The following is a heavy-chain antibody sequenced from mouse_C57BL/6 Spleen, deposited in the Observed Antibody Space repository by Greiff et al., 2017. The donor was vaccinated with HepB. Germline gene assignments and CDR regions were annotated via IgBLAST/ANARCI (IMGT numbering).Heavy chain of an antibody. CDR1: GYSITSGYD. D-gene: IGHD1-1*01. J-gene: IGHJ3*01. Sequence: EVQLQESGPGMVKPSQSLSLTCTVTGYSITSGYDWHWIRHFPGNKLEWMGYISYSGSTNYNPTLNSRISITHDTSKNHFFLKLNSVTTEDTATYYCAMDTTVGPWFAYWGKGTLVTVSA. CDR3: AMDTTVGPWFAY. V-gene: IGHV3-1*01. CDR2: ISYSGST.